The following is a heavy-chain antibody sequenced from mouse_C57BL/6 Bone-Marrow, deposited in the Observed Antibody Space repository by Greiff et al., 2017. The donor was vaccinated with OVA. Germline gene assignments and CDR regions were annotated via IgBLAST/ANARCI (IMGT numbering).Heavy chain of an antibody. CDR2: FDPSDSYT. CDR1: GYTFTSYW. D-gene: IGHD2-3*01. CDR3: ARLGYWGYWYFDV. J-gene: IGHJ1*03. Sequence: QVQLQQPGAELVRPGTSVKLSCKASGYTFTSYWMHWVKQRPGQGLEWIGVFDPSDSYTNYNQKFKGKATLTVDTSSSTAYMQLSSLTSEDSAVYYCARLGYWGYWYFDVWGTGTTVTVSS. V-gene: IGHV1-59*01.